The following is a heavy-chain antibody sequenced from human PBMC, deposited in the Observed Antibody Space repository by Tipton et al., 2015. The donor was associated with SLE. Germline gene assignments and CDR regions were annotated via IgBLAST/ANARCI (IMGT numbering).Heavy chain of an antibody. J-gene: IGHJ4*02. CDR2: ISGSGGST. Sequence: SLRLSCAASGFTFSNYAMSWVRQAPGRGLEWVSGISGSGGSTDYADSVKGRFTISRDNAKNSLYLQMNSLRAEDTAVYYCARERGSLDYWGQGTLVTVSS. V-gene: IGHV3-23*01. D-gene: IGHD3-16*01. CDR3: ARERGSLDY. CDR1: GFTFSNYA.